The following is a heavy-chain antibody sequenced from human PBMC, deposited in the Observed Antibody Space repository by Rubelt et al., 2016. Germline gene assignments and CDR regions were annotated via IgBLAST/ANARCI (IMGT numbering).Heavy chain of an antibody. V-gene: IGHV4-34*01. CDR1: SGSFSGFY. D-gene: IGHD7-27*01. J-gene: IGHJ4*02. Sequence: QVHLQQWGAGLLKPSETLSLTCAVYSGSFSGFYWSWIRQPPGKGLEWIGEINHSENTNYNPSLKSQVTQSVDTSKNKLSLKLWSVTAGETAVYYCTGVVRSRLGMSFDYWGQGTLVTVSS. CDR2: INHSENT. CDR3: TGVVRSRLGMSFDY.